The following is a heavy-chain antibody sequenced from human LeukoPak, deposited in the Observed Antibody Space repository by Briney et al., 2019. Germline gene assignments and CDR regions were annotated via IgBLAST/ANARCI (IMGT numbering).Heavy chain of an antibody. J-gene: IGHJ4*02. V-gene: IGHV4-34*01. D-gene: IGHD6-19*01. Sequence: PSETLSLTCAASGVPFSNYYWSWVRQSPSQGLEWIGGINHSGYTNYNSSLKSRVTMSIDTSKNQFSLKLTSVTAAVAGVYYCTRAVAGHPDWGQGSLVTASS. CDR1: GVPFSNYY. CDR3: TRAVAGHPD. CDR2: INHSGYT.